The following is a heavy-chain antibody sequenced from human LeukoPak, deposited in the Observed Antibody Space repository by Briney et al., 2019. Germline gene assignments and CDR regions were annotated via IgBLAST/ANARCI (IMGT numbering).Heavy chain of an antibody. J-gene: IGHJ3*02. Sequence: SDTLSLTCTVSGGSISSGGYYWSWIRQHPGEGLEWIGYIYYSGSTYYNPSLKSRVTISVDTSKNQFSLKLSSVTAADTAVYYCARDISGAFDIWGQGTMDTVSS. CDR2: IYYSGST. V-gene: IGHV4-31*03. CDR1: GGSISSGGYY. CDR3: ARDISGAFDI.